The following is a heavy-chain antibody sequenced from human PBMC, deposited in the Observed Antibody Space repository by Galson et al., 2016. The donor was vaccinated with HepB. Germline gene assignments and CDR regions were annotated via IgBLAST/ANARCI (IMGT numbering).Heavy chain of an antibody. CDR2: INAGNGVT. CDR3: AGSGSGYTYGY. CDR1: GYIFTSYI. Sequence: SVKVSCKASGYIFTSYIIHWVRQAPGQGLEWMGWINAGNGVTKYSQRVQGRVTITRDTSASTAYMELSSLRSEDTAVYHCAGSGSGYTYGYWGQGTLVTVSS. J-gene: IGHJ4*02. D-gene: IGHD5-18*01. V-gene: IGHV1-3*01.